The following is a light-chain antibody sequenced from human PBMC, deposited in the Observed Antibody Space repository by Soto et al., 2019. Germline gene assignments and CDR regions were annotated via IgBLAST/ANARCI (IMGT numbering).Light chain of an antibody. CDR2: EVT. V-gene: IGLV2-8*01. CDR1: SSDVGGYHY. Sequence: QSALTQPPSASGSPGQSVTISCTGTSSDVGGYHYVSWYQQHPGKAPKLMIHEVTKRPSGVPDRFSGSKSDNTASLTVSGLQGEDEADYYCSSYAGSNNLVFGGGTKLTVL. J-gene: IGLJ2*01. CDR3: SSYAGSNNLV.